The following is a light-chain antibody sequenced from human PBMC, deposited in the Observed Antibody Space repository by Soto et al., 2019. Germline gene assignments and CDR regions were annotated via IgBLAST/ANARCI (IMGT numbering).Light chain of an antibody. V-gene: IGLV3-1*01. CDR3: QAWDSSTGGV. CDR1: KVGDKY. CDR2: QDT. Sequence: SYELTQPPSVSVSPGQTASITCSGDKVGDKYVCWYQQKPGQSPVLVIYQDTKRPSGIPDRFSGSNSGNTATLTISGTQAMDEADYYCQAWDSSTGGVFGGGTKLTVL. J-gene: IGLJ2*01.